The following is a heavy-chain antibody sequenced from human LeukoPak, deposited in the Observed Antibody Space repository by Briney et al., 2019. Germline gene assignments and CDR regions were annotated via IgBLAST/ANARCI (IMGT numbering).Heavy chain of an antibody. CDR3: ARHIDYYDSSGYFIGWFDP. Sequence: GESLKISCKGSGYSFTSYRIGWVRQMPGKGLEWMGIIYPGDSDTRYSPSFQGQVTISADKSISTAYLQWSSLKASDTAMYYCARHIDYYDSSGYFIGWFDPWGQGTLVTVSS. CDR2: IYPGDSDT. J-gene: IGHJ5*02. V-gene: IGHV5-51*01. CDR1: GYSFTSYR. D-gene: IGHD3-22*01.